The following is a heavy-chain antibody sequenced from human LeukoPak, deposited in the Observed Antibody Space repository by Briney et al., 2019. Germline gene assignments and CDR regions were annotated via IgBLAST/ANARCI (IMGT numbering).Heavy chain of an antibody. V-gene: IGHV3-23*01. J-gene: IGHJ1*01. CDR3: ARDPRPGLWLGFLY. CDR2: ISGSGDYT. CDR1: GFTFSSSA. Sequence: GGSLRLSCAASGFTFSSSAVSWVRQAPGKGLEWVSAISGSGDYTYYADSVKGRFTISRDNSKSTLYLQMNSLRVEDTAIYYCARDPRPGLWLGFLYWGQGTLVTVSS. D-gene: IGHD6-19*01.